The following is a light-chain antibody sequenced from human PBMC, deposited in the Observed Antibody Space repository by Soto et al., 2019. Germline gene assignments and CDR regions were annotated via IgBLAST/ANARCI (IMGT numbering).Light chain of an antibody. J-gene: IGLJ1*01. CDR1: SSDVGGYNY. CDR2: DVS. V-gene: IGLV2-11*01. Sequence: ALAQPRSVSGSPGQSVTISCTGTSSDVGGYNYVSWYQQHPGKAPKLMIYDVSKRPSGVPDRFSGFKSGNTASLTISGLQAEDEADYSCCSHAGSYIYVFGTGTKVTVL. CDR3: CSHAGSYIYV.